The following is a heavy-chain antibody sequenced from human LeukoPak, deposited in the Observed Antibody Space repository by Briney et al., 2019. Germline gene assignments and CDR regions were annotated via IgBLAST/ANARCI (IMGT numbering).Heavy chain of an antibody. V-gene: IGHV3-11*01. CDR3: ARWKGNYDYVWGSYLSY. CDR2: ISSSGSTI. Sequence: GGSLRLSCAASGFTFSDYYMSSIRQAPGKGLEWVSYISSSGSTIYYADSLKGRFTISKDNAKNSLYLQMNSLRAEDTAVYYCARWKGNYDYVWGSYLSYWGQGTLGTLSS. J-gene: IGHJ4*02. CDR1: GFTFSDYY. D-gene: IGHD3-16*02.